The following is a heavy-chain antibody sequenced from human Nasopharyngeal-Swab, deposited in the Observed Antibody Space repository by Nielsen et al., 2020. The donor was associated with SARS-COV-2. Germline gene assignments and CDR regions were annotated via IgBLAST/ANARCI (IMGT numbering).Heavy chain of an antibody. CDR1: GFTFSSYA. CDR2: ISGSGGST. CDR3: AKGGGYSYYYGMDV. D-gene: IGHD5-18*01. V-gene: IGHV3-23*01. Sequence: GGSLRLSCAASGFTFSSYAMSWVRQAPGKGLEWVSAISGSGGSTYYADSVKGRFTISSDNSKNTLYLQMNSLRAEDTAVYYCAKGGGYSYYYGMDVWGQGTTVTVSS. J-gene: IGHJ6*02.